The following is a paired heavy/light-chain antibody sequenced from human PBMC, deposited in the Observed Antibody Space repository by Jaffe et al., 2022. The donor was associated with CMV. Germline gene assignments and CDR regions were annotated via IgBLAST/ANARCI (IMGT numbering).Light chain of an antibody. V-gene: IGKV1-39*01. Sequence: DIQMTQSPSSLSASVGDRVTITCRASRNINIYLNWYQQEPGKAPRLLIYLASRLQSGVPSRFSGSGSGTDFTLTISSLQPEDFATYYCQQSDITPCTFGQGTRLEI. CDR2: LAS. CDR3: QQSDITPCT. J-gene: IGKJ2*02. CDR1: RNINIY.
Heavy chain of an antibody. CDR2: IYWNDEK. V-gene: IGHV2-5*01. CDR3: VYSSEVWHLYFDS. J-gene: IGHJ4*02. Sequence: QITLKESGPTLVKPTQTLTLTCTFSGFSLTNSGVGVGWIRQPPGEAMEWLALIYWNDEKHYSPSLMNRLTITKDTSKNQVVLTLTNMDPVDTATYYCVYSSEVWHLYFDSWGQGTLVTVSS. D-gene: IGHD2-21*01. CDR1: GFSLTNSGVG.